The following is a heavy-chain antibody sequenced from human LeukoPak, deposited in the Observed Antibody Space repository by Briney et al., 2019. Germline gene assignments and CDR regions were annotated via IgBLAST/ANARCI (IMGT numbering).Heavy chain of an antibody. J-gene: IGHJ4*02. Sequence: NTSETLSLTCTVSGGSISSGDYYWSWIRQPPGKGLEWIGYIYYSGSTYYNPSLKSRVTISVDTSKNQFSLKLSSVTAADTAVYYCARVVDYYDSSGLDYWGQGTLVTVSS. CDR1: GGSISSGDYY. V-gene: IGHV4-30-4*08. CDR3: ARVVDYYDSSGLDY. CDR2: IYYSGST. D-gene: IGHD3-22*01.